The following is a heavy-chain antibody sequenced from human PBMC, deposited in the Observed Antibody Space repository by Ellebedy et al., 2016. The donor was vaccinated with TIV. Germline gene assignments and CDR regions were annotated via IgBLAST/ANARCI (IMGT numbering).Heavy chain of an antibody. V-gene: IGHV3-48*01. CDR2: ISSSSSTI. CDR3: ARDKSSSGWYEVYYYYYGMDV. CDR1: GFTFSSYS. J-gene: IGHJ6*02. Sequence: GESLKISCAASGFTFSSYSMNWVRQAPGKGLEWVSYISSSSSTIYYADSVKGRFTISRDNAKNSLYLQMNSLRAEDTAVYYCARDKSSSGWYEVYYYYYGMDVWGQGTTVTVSS. D-gene: IGHD6-19*01.